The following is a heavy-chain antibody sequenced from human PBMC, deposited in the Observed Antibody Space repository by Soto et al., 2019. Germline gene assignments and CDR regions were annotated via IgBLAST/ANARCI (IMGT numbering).Heavy chain of an antibody. J-gene: IGHJ6*02. CDR3: ARSPAYSRGWGRWPYYYPGMDV. Sequence: GGSLRLSCTGSGFTFGDFGMTWVRQAPGKGLEWVGLIRSKAYGGTTEYAASVKGRLTIARDDSKNIAYLQMNRLKTEDTAVYYCARSPAYSRGWGRWPYYYPGMDVGGPGTTVTVTS. CDR1: GFTFGDFG. D-gene: IGHD6-19*01. CDR2: IRSKAYGGTT. V-gene: IGHV3-49*04.